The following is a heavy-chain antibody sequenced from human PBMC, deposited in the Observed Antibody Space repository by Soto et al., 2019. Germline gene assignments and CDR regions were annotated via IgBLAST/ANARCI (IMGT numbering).Heavy chain of an antibody. Sequence: SVKVSCKASGGTFSSYAISWVRQAPGQGLEWMGGIIPIFGTANYAQKFQGRVTITADESTSTAYMELSSLRSEDTAVYYCARDRGYCTNGVCSYYYGMDVWGQGTTVTVSS. D-gene: IGHD2-8*01. CDR3: ARDRGYCTNGVCSYYYGMDV. V-gene: IGHV1-69*13. CDR2: IIPIFGTA. J-gene: IGHJ6*02. CDR1: GGTFSSYA.